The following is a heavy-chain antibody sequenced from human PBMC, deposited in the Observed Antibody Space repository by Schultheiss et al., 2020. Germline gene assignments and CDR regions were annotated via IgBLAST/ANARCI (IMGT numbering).Heavy chain of an antibody. CDR2: IFNTGTT. Sequence: SETLSLTCSVSGGSISSTTYYWGWVRQPLGKGLEWIGSIFNTGTTYYRPSLRSRVTISVDTSNNQLSLKLTSVTAADTARYYCARHRAVAGTHYWGQGTLVTVSS. V-gene: IGHV4-39*01. CDR1: GGSISSTTYY. D-gene: IGHD6-19*01. J-gene: IGHJ4*02. CDR3: ARHRAVAGTHY.